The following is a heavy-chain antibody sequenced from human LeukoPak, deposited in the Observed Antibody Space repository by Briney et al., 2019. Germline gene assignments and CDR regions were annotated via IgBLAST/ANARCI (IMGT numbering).Heavy chain of an antibody. Sequence: PGGSLRLSCAVSGITLSNYGMSWVRQAPGKGLEWVAGISDSGGGTNYADSVKGRFTISRDNPKNTLYLQMNSLRAEDTAVYFCAKRGVVIRVILVGFHKEAYYFDSWGQGALVIVSS. V-gene: IGHV3-23*01. CDR1: GITLSNYG. CDR2: ISDSGGGT. J-gene: IGHJ4*02. D-gene: IGHD3-22*01. CDR3: AKRGVVIRVILVGFHKEAYYFDS.